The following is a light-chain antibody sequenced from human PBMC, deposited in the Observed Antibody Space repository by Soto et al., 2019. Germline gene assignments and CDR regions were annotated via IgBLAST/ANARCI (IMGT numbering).Light chain of an antibody. Sequence: QSALTQPASVSGSPGQSITISCTGTSSDVGSHNFVSWYQQRPGKAPKLMIFEVTKRPSGVSSRFSASKSGNTASLTISGVQAEDEADYYCCSYAGSGTDNYVFGSGTKLTVL. CDR2: EVT. V-gene: IGLV2-23*02. CDR1: SSDVGSHNF. CDR3: CSYAGSGTDNYV. J-gene: IGLJ1*01.